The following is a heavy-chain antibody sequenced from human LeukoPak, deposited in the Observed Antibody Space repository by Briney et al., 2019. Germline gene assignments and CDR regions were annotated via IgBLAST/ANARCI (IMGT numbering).Heavy chain of an antibody. J-gene: IGHJ4*02. CDR3: ARGILSGSYYALFDY. D-gene: IGHD1-26*01. Sequence: SETLSVSCSVSGGSISSYYWSWIRQPPGKGLEWIGYIYYTGITNYYNPSLESRVSISVDTSKNQFSLKLSSVTAADTAVYYCARGILSGSYYALFDYWGQRTLVTVSS. CDR2: IYYTGIT. V-gene: IGHV4-59*01. CDR1: GGSISSYY.